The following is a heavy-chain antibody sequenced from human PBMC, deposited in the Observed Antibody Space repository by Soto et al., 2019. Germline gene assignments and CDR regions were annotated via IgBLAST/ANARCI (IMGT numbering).Heavy chain of an antibody. CDR1: GDTFTGYY. Sequence: QVQLVQSGAEVKKPGASVTVSCRASGDTFTGYYMHWVRQAPGQGLEWMGWINPNSGVTKYAQKFQGWVTMTRDTSIRTVYMELSRLRSDDTAVYYCARESGGATATLDYYCFYMDVWGTGNTVTVSS. D-gene: IGHD5-12*01. CDR3: ARESGGATATLDYYCFYMDV. J-gene: IGHJ6*03. CDR2: INPNSGVT. V-gene: IGHV1-2*04.